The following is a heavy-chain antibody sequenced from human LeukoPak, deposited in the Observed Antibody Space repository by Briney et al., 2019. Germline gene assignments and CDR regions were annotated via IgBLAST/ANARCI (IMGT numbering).Heavy chain of an antibody. CDR1: ENSFTSYM. Sequence: GASLKFSCKGSENSFTSYMIGWVHQTPGKGLGWMGIIYPGDSDTRYSQSFQGEATISADKSITTAYLQWSSLKASDTAMYYCARQTEYYYDRSGYYFRYMYVWGKGTTLTVSS. CDR3: ARQTEYYYDRSGYYFRYMYV. V-gene: IGHV5-51*07. CDR2: IYPGDSDT. J-gene: IGHJ6*03. D-gene: IGHD3-22*01.